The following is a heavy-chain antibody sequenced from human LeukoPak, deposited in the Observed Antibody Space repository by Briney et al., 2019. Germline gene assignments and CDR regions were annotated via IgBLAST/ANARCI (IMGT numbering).Heavy chain of an antibody. V-gene: IGHV1-8*03. J-gene: IGHJ6*03. CDR1: GYTFTSYD. CDR2: MNPNSGNT. Sequence: ASVNVSCKASGYTFTSYDINWVRQATGQGLEWMGWMNPNSGNTGYAQKFQGRVTITRNTSISTAYMELSSLRSEDTAVYYCARGRSSGWYEGIYYYYYMDVWGKGTTVTVSS. D-gene: IGHD6-19*01. CDR3: ARGRSSGWYEGIYYYYYMDV.